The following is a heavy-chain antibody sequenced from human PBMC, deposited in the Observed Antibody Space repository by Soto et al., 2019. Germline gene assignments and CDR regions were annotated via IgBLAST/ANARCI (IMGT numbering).Heavy chain of an antibody. D-gene: IGHD1-26*01. CDR1: GFTFSSYS. CDR3: ARFAIVGATMA. V-gene: IGHV3-21*01. J-gene: IGHJ5*02. CDR2: ISSSSSYI. Sequence: KPGGSLRLSCAASGFTFSSYSMNWVRQAPGKGLEWVSSISSSSSYIYYADSVKGRSTISRDNAKNSLYLQMNSLRAEDTAVYYCARFAIVGATMAWGQGTLVTVSS.